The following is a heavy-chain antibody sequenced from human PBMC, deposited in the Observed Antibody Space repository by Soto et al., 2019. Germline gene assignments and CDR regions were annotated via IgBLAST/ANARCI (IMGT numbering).Heavy chain of an antibody. Sequence: PGGSLRLSCAASGFTFSSYAMSWVRQAPGKGLEWVSAISGSGGSTYYADSVKGRFTISRDNSKNTLYLQMNSLRAEDTAVYYCAKVPTRRRVVVPAAGYYYYGMDVWGQGTTVTVSS. CDR1: GFTFSSYA. CDR2: ISGSGGST. V-gene: IGHV3-23*01. D-gene: IGHD2-2*01. CDR3: AKVPTRRRVVVPAAGYYYYGMDV. J-gene: IGHJ6*02.